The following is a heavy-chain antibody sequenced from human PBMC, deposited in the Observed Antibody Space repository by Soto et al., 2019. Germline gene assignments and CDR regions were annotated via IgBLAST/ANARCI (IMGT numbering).Heavy chain of an antibody. CDR2: ISGSGGST. CDR3: ARTLYSYGTDY. D-gene: IGHD5-18*01. V-gene: IGHV3-23*01. CDR1: GFTFSSYA. Sequence: GGSLRLSCAASGFTFSSYAMSWVRQAPGKGLEWVSAISGSGGSTYYADSVKGRFTISRDNSKNTLYLQMNSLIAEHTAVYYCARTLYSYGTDYWGQETLVTVSS. J-gene: IGHJ4*02.